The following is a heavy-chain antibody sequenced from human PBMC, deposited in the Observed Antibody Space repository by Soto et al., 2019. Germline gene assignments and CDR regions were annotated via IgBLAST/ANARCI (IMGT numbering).Heavy chain of an antibody. J-gene: IGHJ4*02. D-gene: IGHD6-13*01. CDR2: ISGSGGST. Sequence: GGSLRLSCAASGFTFTRYSMSWVRQAPGKGLEWVSAISGSGGSTYYADSVKGRFTISRDNSKNTLYLQMNSLRAEDTAVYYCAKSFSKGIAAAGTGLTIDYWGQGTLVTVSS. CDR3: AKSFSKGIAAAGTGLTIDY. V-gene: IGHV3-23*01. CDR1: GFTFTRYS.